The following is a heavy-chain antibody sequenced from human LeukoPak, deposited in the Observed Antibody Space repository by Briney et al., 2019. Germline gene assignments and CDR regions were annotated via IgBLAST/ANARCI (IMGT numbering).Heavy chain of an antibody. V-gene: IGHV1-2*06. D-gene: IGHD3-3*01. Sequence: ASVKVSCKASGYTFTGYYMHWVRQAPGQGLEWMGRINPNSGGTNYAQKLQGRVTMTTDTSTSTAYMELRSLRSDDTAVYYCARVGIRFLEWLSLKYYFDYWGQGTLVTVSS. CDR1: GYTFTGYY. CDR3: ARVGIRFLEWLSLKYYFDY. J-gene: IGHJ4*02. CDR2: INPNSGGT.